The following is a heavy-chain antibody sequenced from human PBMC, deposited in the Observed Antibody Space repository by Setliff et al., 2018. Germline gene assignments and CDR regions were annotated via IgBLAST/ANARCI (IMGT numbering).Heavy chain of an antibody. J-gene: IGHJ4*02. CDR2: ISGSGGDT. CDR1: EFTFNRYF. Sequence: PGGSLRLSCVGSEFTFNRYFMTWVRQAPGKGLEWIASISGSGGDTDSADSMKGRFTISRDNSKNTLYLQMNSLRPEDTAVYYCATSTIITYYFDSWGQGTLVTVSS. D-gene: IGHD3-22*01. CDR3: ATSTIITYYFDS. V-gene: IGHV3-23*01.